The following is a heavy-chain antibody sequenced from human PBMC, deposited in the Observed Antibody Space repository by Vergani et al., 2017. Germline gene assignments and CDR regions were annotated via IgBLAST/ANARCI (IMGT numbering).Heavy chain of an antibody. CDR1: GFTFDDYA. CDR3: ARLNWGTSAFDI. CDR2: ISWNSGSI. D-gene: IGHD7-27*01. Sequence: EVQLVESGGGLVQPGRSLRLSCAASGFTFDDYAMHWVRQAPGKGLEWVSGISWNSGSIGYADSVKGRFTISRDNAKNSLYLQMNSLRAEDTAVYYCARLNWGTSAFDIWGQGTMVTVSS. V-gene: IGHV3-9*01. J-gene: IGHJ3*02.